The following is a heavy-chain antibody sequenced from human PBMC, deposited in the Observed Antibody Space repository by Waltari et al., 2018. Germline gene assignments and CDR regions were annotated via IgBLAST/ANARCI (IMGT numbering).Heavy chain of an antibody. D-gene: IGHD6-19*01. CDR3: TKDRQSIQFEY. J-gene: IGHJ4*02. CDR1: GFTFSTYA. Sequence: EVQLLESGGGLVQPGESLRLSCAASGFTFSTYAMNWVRQAPGKGLGLVTTLDNSGGRTSNAASVQGRVTISRDNLRNTGYLQMNSLRAEDTALYYCTKDRQSIQFEYWGQGILVTVSS. CDR2: LDNSGGRT. V-gene: IGHV3-23*01.